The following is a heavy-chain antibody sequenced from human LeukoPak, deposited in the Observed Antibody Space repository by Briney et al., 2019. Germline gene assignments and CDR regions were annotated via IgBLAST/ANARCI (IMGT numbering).Heavy chain of an antibody. CDR3: AREGSRSVSFDP. V-gene: IGHV4-31*03. J-gene: IGHJ5*02. Sequence: SETLSLTCTASGGSISSGGYYWSWIRQHPGKGLEWIGYIYYSGSTYYNPSLKSRVTISVDTSKNQFSLKLSSVTAADTAVYYCAREGSRSVSFDPWGQGTLVTVSS. CDR1: GGSISSGGYY. CDR2: IYYSGST.